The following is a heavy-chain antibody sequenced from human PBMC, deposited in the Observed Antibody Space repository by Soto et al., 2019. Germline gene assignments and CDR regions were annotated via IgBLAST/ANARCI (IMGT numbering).Heavy chain of an antibody. Sequence: HPGGSLRLSCAASGFTFSSYAMSWVRQAPGKGLEWVSAISGSGGSTYYADSVKGRFTISRDNSKNTLYLQMNSLRAEDTAVYYCAKDLGSGWYVPPDYWGQGTLVTVSS. CDR2: ISGSGGST. CDR3: AKDLGSGWYVPPDY. J-gene: IGHJ4*02. D-gene: IGHD6-19*01. CDR1: GFTFSSYA. V-gene: IGHV3-23*01.